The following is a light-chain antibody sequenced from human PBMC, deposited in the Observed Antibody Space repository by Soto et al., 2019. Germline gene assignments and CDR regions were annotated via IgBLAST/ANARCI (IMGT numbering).Light chain of an antibody. CDR1: RGISSA. Sequence: AIQLTQSPSSLSASVGDRVSITCRASRGISSALAWYQQKPGKAPKLLIHDASTLESGVPSRFSGSGSGTDFTLTISSLQPEDFATYYCQQFNIYPLTFGGGTKVDIK. V-gene: IGKV1-13*02. CDR2: DAS. J-gene: IGKJ4*01. CDR3: QQFNIYPLT.